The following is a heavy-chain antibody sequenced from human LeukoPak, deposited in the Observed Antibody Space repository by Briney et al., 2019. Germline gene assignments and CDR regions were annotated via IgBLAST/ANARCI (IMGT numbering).Heavy chain of an antibody. D-gene: IGHD3-22*01. Sequence: GGSLTLSCAGSGFTFSSYDMNWVRQTPGKGLEWVSSIRGSGGRIHYADSVKGRFTIARDNSKNTLYPQMRSLRAEDTAVYYCAKDGDYYDSSALVALDTWGQGTMVTVSS. CDR2: IRGSGGRI. V-gene: IGHV3-23*01. J-gene: IGHJ3*02. CDR1: GFTFSSYD. CDR3: AKDGDYYDSSALVALDT.